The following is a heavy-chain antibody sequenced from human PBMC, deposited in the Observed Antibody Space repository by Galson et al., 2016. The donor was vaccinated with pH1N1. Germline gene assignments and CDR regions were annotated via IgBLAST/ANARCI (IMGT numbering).Heavy chain of an antibody. CDR1: GYSIRNGYY. J-gene: IGHJ4*02. Sequence: ETLSLTCGVSGYSIRNGYYWGWIRQPPGKGLEWIGSIYQSGSTYYNPSLKSRVTISVDRSKNQFSLNLRSVTAADTAVYYCARLRWEFLRGPDIDIFYFDYWGQGTLVTVSS. D-gene: IGHD1-26*01. V-gene: IGHV4-38-2*01. CDR3: ARLRWEFLRGPDIDIFYFDY. CDR2: IYQSGST.